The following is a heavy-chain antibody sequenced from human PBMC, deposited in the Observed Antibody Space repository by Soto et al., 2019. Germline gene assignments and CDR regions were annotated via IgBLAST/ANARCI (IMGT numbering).Heavy chain of an antibody. CDR2: ISAYNGNT. V-gene: IGHV1-18*01. CDR3: ARGEYDPFTIAVAGP. Sequence: GASVKVSCKASGYTFTSYGISWVRQAPGQGLEWMGWISAYNGNTNYAQKLQGRVTMTTDTSTSTAYMELRSLRSDDTAVYYCARGEYDPFTIAVAGPWGQRTLVTVSS. D-gene: IGHD6-19*01. CDR1: GYTFTSYG. J-gene: IGHJ5*02.